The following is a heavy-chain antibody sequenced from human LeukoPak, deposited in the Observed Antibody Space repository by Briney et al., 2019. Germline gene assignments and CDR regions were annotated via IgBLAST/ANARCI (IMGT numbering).Heavy chain of an antibody. CDR3: ARARAPPHTMIVVVTKGNDAFDI. V-gene: IGHV3-11*01. Sequence: GGSLRLSCAASGFTFSDYYMSWIRQAPGKGLEWVSYISSSGSTIYYADSVKGRFTISRDNAKNSLYLQMNSLRAEDTAVYYCARARAPPHTMIVVVTKGNDAFDIWGQGAMVTVSS. CDR2: ISSSGSTI. J-gene: IGHJ3*02. CDR1: GFTFSDYY. D-gene: IGHD3-22*01.